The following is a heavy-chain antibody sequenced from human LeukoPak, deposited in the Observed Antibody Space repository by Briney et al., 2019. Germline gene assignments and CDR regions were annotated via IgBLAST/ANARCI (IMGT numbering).Heavy chain of an antibody. Sequence: GGSLRLSCAASGFTFSSYWMHWVRQAPGKGLVWVSRINSDGSSTIYADSVKGRFTISRDNAKNTLYVQMNSLRAEDTAVYYCARDLPYYDFWSGYPNWFDPWGQGTLVTVSS. D-gene: IGHD3-3*01. V-gene: IGHV3-74*01. CDR3: ARDLPYYDFWSGYPNWFDP. J-gene: IGHJ5*02. CDR1: GFTFSSYW. CDR2: INSDGSST.